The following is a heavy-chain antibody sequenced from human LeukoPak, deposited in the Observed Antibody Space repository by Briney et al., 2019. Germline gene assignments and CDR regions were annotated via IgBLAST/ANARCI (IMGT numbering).Heavy chain of an antibody. V-gene: IGHV3-30-3*01. J-gene: IGHJ4*02. CDR2: ISYDGSNK. CDR3: ARSSRDFWSGFFDY. CDR1: GFAFSSYA. D-gene: IGHD3-3*01. Sequence: PGRSLRLSCAASGFAFSSYAMHWVRQAPGKGLEWVAVISYDGSNKYYADSVKGRFTISRDNSKNTLYLQMNSLRAEDTAVYYCARSSRDFWSGFFDYWGQGTLVTVSS.